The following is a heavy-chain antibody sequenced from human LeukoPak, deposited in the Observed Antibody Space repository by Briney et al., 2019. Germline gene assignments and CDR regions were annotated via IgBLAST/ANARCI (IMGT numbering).Heavy chain of an antibody. CDR3: ARTYCRGGSCHFDY. Sequence: TPSETLSLTCTVSGASISSYYWSWIRQPPGKGLEWIGYIYYSGSTKYNPSLKSRVTISVDTSKNQISLKLSSVTAADTAVYYCARTYCRGGSCHFDYWGQGTLVTVSS. CDR1: GASISSYY. J-gene: IGHJ4*02. CDR2: IYYSGST. V-gene: IGHV4-59*08. D-gene: IGHD2-15*01.